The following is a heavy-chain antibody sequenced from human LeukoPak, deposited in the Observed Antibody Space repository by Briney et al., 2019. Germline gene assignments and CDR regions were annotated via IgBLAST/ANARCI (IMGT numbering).Heavy chain of an antibody. D-gene: IGHD3-22*01. CDR2: INPNSGGT. CDR3: ARAQYYYDSSGYSDY. J-gene: IGHJ4*02. V-gene: IGHV1-2*02. Sequence: ASVKVSCKASGYTFTGYYMHWVRQAPGQGLEWMGWINPNSGGTNYAQKFQGRVTMTRDTSISTAYMELSRLRSDDTAVYYCARAQYYYDSSGYSDYWGQATLVTVSS. CDR1: GYTFTGYY.